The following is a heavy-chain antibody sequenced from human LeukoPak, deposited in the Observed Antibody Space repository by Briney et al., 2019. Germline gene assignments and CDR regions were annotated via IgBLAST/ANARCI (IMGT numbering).Heavy chain of an antibody. Sequence: GGSLRLSCSASGFTFSTYWMSWVRQAPGKGLEWVANMRRDGNEIYYLDSVRGRFTISRDNAKNSLYLQMNSLRAEDTAVYYCARVVYCSGGSCHIFAFDIWGQGTMVTVSS. CDR3: ARVVYCSGGSCHIFAFDI. CDR1: GFTFSTYW. J-gene: IGHJ3*02. V-gene: IGHV3-7*03. CDR2: MRRDGNEI. D-gene: IGHD2-15*01.